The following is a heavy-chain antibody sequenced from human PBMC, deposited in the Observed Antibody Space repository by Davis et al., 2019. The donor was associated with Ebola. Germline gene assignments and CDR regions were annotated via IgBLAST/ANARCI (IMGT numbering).Heavy chain of an antibody. Sequence: KVSCKGSGYSFTSYWIGWVRQMPGKGLEWMGIIYPGDSDTRYSPSFQGQVTISADKSISTAYLQWSSLKASDTAMYYCARLGYSYGYGYYYYYMDVWGKGTTVTVSS. V-gene: IGHV5-51*01. D-gene: IGHD5-18*01. CDR1: GYSFTSYW. J-gene: IGHJ6*03. CDR2: IYPGDSDT. CDR3: ARLGYSYGYGYYYYYMDV.